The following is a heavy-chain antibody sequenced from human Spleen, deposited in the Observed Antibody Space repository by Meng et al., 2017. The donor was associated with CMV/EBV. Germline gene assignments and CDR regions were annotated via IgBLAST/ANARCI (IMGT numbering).Heavy chain of an antibody. D-gene: IGHD1-26*01. J-gene: IGHJ4*02. CDR2: INSDGSST. CDR3: ARFSWPEPYSGSHGVN. CDR1: GFTFSSYW. Sequence: GESLKISCAATGFTFSSYWMHWVRQAPGKGLVWVSRINSDGSSTSYADSVKGRFTISRDNAKNTLYLQMNSLRAEDTAVYYCARFSWPEPYSGSHGVNWGQGTLVTVSS. V-gene: IGHV3-74*01.